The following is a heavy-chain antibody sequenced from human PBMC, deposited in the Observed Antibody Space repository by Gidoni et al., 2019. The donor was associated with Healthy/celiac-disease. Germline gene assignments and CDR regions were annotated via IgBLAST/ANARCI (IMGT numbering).Heavy chain of an antibody. Sequence: QVQLVESGGGVVQPGRSLRLSCAASGFTFSSYAMHWVRQAPGKGLEWVAVISYDGSNKYYADSVKGRFTISRDNSKSTLYLQMNSLRAEDTAVYYCARDSRVVVAATSTYFDYWGQGTLVTVSS. CDR2: ISYDGSNK. CDR3: ARDSRVVVAATSTYFDY. D-gene: IGHD2-15*01. J-gene: IGHJ4*02. CDR1: GFTFSSYA. V-gene: IGHV3-30-3*01.